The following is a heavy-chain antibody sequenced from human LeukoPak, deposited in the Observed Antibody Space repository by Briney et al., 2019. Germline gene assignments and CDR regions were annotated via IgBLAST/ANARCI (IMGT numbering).Heavy chain of an antibody. Sequence: SQTLSLTCAISGDSVSSNSAAWNWIRQSPSRGLEWLGRTYYRSKWYNDYAVSVKSRITINPDTSKNQFSLQLNSVTPEDTAVYYWGRGEGRGGSVAGLTLDYWGQGTLVTVSS. CDR2: TYYRSKWYN. V-gene: IGHV6-1*01. CDR1: GDSVSSNSAA. CDR3: GRGEGRGGSVAGLTLDY. J-gene: IGHJ4*02. D-gene: IGHD6-19*01.